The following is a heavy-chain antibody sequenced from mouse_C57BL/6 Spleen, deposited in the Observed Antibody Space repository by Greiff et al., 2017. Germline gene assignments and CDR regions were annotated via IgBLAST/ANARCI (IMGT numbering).Heavy chain of an antibody. D-gene: IGHD4-1*01. CDR3: VRHSHWDVLDY. V-gene: IGHV10-1*01. J-gene: IGHJ2*01. CDR2: IRSKSNNYAT. CDR1: GFSFNTYA. Sequence: GGGLVQPKGSLKLSCAASGFSFNTYAMNWVRQAPGKGLEWVARIRSKSNNYATYYADSVKDRFTISRDDSESMLYLQMNNLKTEDTAMYYCVRHSHWDVLDYWGQGTTLTVSS.